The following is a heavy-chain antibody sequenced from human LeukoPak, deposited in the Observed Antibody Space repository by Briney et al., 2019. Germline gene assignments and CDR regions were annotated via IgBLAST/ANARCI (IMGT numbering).Heavy chain of an antibody. V-gene: IGHV4-4*07. CDR2: IYTSGST. CDR1: GGSISSYY. CDR3: ARVSPHIVVVVAATRGDYFDY. D-gene: IGHD2-15*01. J-gene: IGHJ4*02. Sequence: SETLSLTCTVSGGSISSYYWSWIRQPAGKGLEWIGRIYTSGSTNYNPSLKSRVTMSVDTSKNQSSLKLSSVTAADTAVYYCARVSPHIVVVVAATRGDYFDYWGQGTLVTVSS.